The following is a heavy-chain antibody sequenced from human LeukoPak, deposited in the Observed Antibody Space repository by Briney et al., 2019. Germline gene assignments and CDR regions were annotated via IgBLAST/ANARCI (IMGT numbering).Heavy chain of an antibody. Sequence: SETLSLTCTVSGGSISSGSYYWSWIRQPAGKGLEWIGRIYISGSTNYNSSLKSRVTISVDTSKNQFSLKLSSVTAADTAVYCCARNLWGNNWFDPWGQGTLVTVSS. D-gene: IGHD7-27*01. CDR1: GGSISSGSYY. J-gene: IGHJ5*02. V-gene: IGHV4-61*02. CDR2: IYISGST. CDR3: ARNLWGNNWFDP.